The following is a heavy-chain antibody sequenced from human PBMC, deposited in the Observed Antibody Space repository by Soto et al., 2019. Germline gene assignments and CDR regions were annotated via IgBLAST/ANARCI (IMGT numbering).Heavy chain of an antibody. Sequence: PGGSLRLSCAASGFTFSSHAMHWVRQAPGKGLEWVAVISYDGSNKYYADSVKGRFTISRDNSKDTLYLQMNSLRAEDTAVYYCLARSGYGDLYYYYYGMDVWGQGTTVTVSS. J-gene: IGHJ6*02. CDR1: GFTFSSHA. D-gene: IGHD4-17*01. CDR3: LARSGYGDLYYYYYGMDV. CDR2: ISYDGSNK. V-gene: IGHV3-30-3*01.